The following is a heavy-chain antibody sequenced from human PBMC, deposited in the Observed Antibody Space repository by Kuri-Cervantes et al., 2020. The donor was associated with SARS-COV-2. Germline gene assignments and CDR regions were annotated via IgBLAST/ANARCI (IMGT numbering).Heavy chain of an antibody. CDR3: ASQVTIFGVEYDAFDI. CDR1: GGSISSSISSSSYY. D-gene: IGHD3-3*01. Sequence: GSLRLSCTVSGGSISSSISSSSYYWGWIRQPPGKGLEWIGSIYYSGSTYYNPSLKSRVTISVDTSKNQFSLKLSSVTAADTAVYYCASQVTIFGVEYDAFDIWGQGTTVTVSS. V-gene: IGHV4-39*01. J-gene: IGHJ3*02. CDR2: IYYSGST.